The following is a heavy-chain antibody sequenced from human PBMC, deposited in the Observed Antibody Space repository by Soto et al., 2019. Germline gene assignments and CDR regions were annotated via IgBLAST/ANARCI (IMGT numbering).Heavy chain of an antibody. Sequence: GGSLRLSCAASGFTFSSYAMHWVRQAPGKGLEWVAVISYDGSNKYYADSVKGRFTISRDNSKNTLYLQMNSLRAEDTAVYYCARARQHSSYYGMDVWGQGTTVTVSS. J-gene: IGHJ6*02. V-gene: IGHV3-30-3*01. CDR3: ARARQHSSYYGMDV. CDR1: GFTFSSYA. D-gene: IGHD6-13*01. CDR2: ISYDGSNK.